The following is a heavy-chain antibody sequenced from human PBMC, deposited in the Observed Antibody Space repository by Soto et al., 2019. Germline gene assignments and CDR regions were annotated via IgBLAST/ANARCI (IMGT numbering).Heavy chain of an antibody. Sequence: SETLSLTCTVSGGSISSSSYYWGWIRQPPGKGLEWIGSIYYSGSTYYNPSLKSRVTISVDTSKNQFSLKLSSVTAADTAVYYCALYCGGDCYSNWFDPWGQGTLVTVSS. J-gene: IGHJ5*02. CDR2: IYYSGST. CDR1: GGSISSSSYY. CDR3: ALYCGGDCYSNWFDP. D-gene: IGHD2-21*02. V-gene: IGHV4-39*01.